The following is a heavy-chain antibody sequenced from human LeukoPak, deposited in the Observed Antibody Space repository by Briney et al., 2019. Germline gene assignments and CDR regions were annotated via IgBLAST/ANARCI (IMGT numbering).Heavy chain of an antibody. CDR2: IRYDGSNK. V-gene: IGHV3-30*02. Sequence: GGSLRLSCAASGFTFSSYGMHWVRQAPGKGLEWVAFIRYDGSNKYYADSVKGRFTISRDNSKNTLYLQMKSLRAEDTAVYYCGTEVVPAAIGKYDLDYWGQGTVITVTA. CDR1: GFTFSSYG. J-gene: IGHJ4*02. CDR3: GTEVVPAAIGKYDLDY. D-gene: IGHD2-2*01.